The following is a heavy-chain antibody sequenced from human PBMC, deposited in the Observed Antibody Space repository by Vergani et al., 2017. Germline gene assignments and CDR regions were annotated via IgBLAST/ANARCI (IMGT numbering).Heavy chain of an antibody. V-gene: IGHV3-13*01. CDR3: AKEFCGTGNCYGWNHLEV. J-gene: IGHJ6*04. D-gene: IGHD1-1*01. Sequence: EVQVVETGGGLVQPGGSLRLSCTVSGFTFSSNDFHWVRQTAGKGLEWVSSIGVDGDRYYSDSVKGRFTISRDNGQSYLYLDMDNLRVEDTAVYFCAKEFCGTGNCYGWNHLEVWGEGTSVTVSS. CDR1: GFTFSSND. CDR2: IGVDGDR.